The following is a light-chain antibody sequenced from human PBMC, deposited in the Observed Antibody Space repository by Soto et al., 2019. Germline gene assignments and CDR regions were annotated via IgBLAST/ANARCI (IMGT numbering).Light chain of an antibody. CDR1: QSVSSS. J-gene: IGKJ4*01. Sequence: EIVLTQSPATLSLSPGERATLSCRASQSVSSSLGWYQQKPGQAPRLLIYDASNRATGIPARFSGSGSGTDFTLTISSLEPEDFAVYYCQQRSNWSLTFGGGTKVEIK. CDR3: QQRSNWSLT. CDR2: DAS. V-gene: IGKV3-11*01.